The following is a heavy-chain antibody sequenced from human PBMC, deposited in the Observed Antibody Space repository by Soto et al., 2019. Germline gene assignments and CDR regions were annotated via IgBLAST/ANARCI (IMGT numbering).Heavy chain of an antibody. CDR3: AKDLDGSGWADYYYYYGMDV. J-gene: IGHJ6*02. Sequence: GGSLRLSCAASGFTFSSYGMHWVRQAPGKGLEWVAVISYDGSNKYYADSVKGRSTISRDNSKNTLYLQINSLRAEDTAVYYCAKDLDGSGWADYYYYYGMDVWGQGTTVTVSS. CDR1: GFTFSSYG. D-gene: IGHD6-19*01. V-gene: IGHV3-30*18. CDR2: ISYDGSNK.